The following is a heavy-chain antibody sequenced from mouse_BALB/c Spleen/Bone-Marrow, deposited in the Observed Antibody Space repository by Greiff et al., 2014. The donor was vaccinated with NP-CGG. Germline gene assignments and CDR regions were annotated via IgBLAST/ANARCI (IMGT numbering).Heavy chain of an antibody. V-gene: IGHV14-3*02. CDR3: ASYDYGYYFDY. CDR1: GFNIKDTY. J-gene: IGHJ2*01. D-gene: IGHD2-4*01. CDR2: IVPANGNT. Sequence: EVMLVESGAELVKPGASVKLSCTTSGFNIKDTYMHWVKLRPEQGLEWIGRIVPANGNTKYAPKFQAKATITADTSSNTAYLQLSSLTSEDTAVYFCASYDYGYYFDYWGQGTTLTVSS.